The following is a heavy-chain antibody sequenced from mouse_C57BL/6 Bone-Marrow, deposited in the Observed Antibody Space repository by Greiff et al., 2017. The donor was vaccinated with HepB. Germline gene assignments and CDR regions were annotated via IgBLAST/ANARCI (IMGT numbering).Heavy chain of an antibody. V-gene: IGHV5-9-1*02. J-gene: IGHJ2*01. CDR2: ISSGGDYI. D-gene: IGHD2-4*01. CDR1: GFTFSSYA. Sequence: EVMLVESGECLVKPGGSLKLSCAASGFTFSSYAMSWVRQTPEKRLEWVAYISSGGDYIYYADTVKGRFTISRDNARNTLYLQMSSLKSEDTAMYYCTRVYYDYHFDYWGQGTTLTVSS. CDR3: TRVYYDYHFDY.